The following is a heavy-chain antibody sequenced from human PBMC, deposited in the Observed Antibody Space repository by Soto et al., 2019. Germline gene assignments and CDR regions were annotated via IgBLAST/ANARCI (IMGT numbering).Heavy chain of an antibody. D-gene: IGHD3-22*01. CDR2: ISYDGSNK. Sequence: QVQLVESGGGVVQPGRSLRLSCAASGFTFSSYAMHWVRQAPGKGLEWVAVISYDGSNKYYADSVKGRFTISRDNSKNTLYLQMNSLRAEDKAVYYCAREAGYYYDSSGYLDYWGQGTLVTVSS. CDR3: AREAGYYYDSSGYLDY. V-gene: IGHV3-30-3*01. CDR1: GFTFSSYA. J-gene: IGHJ4*02.